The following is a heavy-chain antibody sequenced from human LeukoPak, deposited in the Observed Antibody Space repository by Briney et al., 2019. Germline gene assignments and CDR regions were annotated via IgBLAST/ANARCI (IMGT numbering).Heavy chain of an antibody. Sequence: GGSLRLSCAASGFTFSSYAMSWVRQAPGKGLEWVSAISGSGGSTYYADSVKGRFTISRDNSKNTLYLQMNSLRAEDTAVYYCAKGSRDIRYSSSWYNWFDPWGQGTLVTVSS. CDR2: ISGSGGST. J-gene: IGHJ5*02. CDR1: GFTFSSYA. V-gene: IGHV3-23*01. CDR3: AKGSRDIRYSSSWYNWFDP. D-gene: IGHD6-13*01.